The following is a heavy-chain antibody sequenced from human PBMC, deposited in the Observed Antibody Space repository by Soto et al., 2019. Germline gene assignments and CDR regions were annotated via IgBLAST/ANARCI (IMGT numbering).Heavy chain of an antibody. CDR1: GFTFSSYY. V-gene: IGHV4-4*07. Sequence: GSLRLSCAASGFTFSSYYWSWIRQPAGKGLEWIGRIYTSGSTNYNPSLKSRVTMSVDTSKNQFSLKLSSVTAADTAVYYCARACSSNSCYDVFDYWGQGTLVTVSS. CDR2: IYTSGST. CDR3: ARACSSNSCYDVFDY. D-gene: IGHD2-2*01. J-gene: IGHJ4*02.